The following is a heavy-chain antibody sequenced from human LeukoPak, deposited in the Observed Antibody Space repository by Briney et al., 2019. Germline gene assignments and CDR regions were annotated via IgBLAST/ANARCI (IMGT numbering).Heavy chain of an antibody. Sequence: GGSLRLSCAASRFTFSTYWMHWVRQAPGKGLEWVSAISGSGGSTYYADSVKGRFTISRDNSKNTLYLRMNSLRAEDTAVYYCAKVGYGSGSRKGAMDVWGKGTTVTISS. CDR1: RFTFSTYW. J-gene: IGHJ6*04. CDR2: ISGSGGST. CDR3: AKVGYGSGSRKGAMDV. D-gene: IGHD3-10*01. V-gene: IGHV3-23*01.